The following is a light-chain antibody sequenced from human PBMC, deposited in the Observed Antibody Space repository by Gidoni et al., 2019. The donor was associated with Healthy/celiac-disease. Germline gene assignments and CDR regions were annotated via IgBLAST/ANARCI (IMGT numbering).Light chain of an antibody. CDR1: QDISNY. CDR2: DAS. CDR3: QQYDNLPPKT. J-gene: IGKJ5*01. V-gene: IGKV1-33*01. Sequence: DIQMTQSPSSLSASVGDRVTITCQASQDISNYLNLYQQKPGKAPKLLIYDASNLETGVPSRFSGSGSGTDFTFTISSLQPEDIATYYCQQYDNLPPKTFXXXTRLEIK.